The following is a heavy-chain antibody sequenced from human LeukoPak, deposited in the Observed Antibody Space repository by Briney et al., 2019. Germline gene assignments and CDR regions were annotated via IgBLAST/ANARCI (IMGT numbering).Heavy chain of an antibody. CDR2: IYTSGST. D-gene: IGHD1-14*01. V-gene: IGHV4-4*07. Sequence: TSETLSLTCTVSGGSISSYYWSWIRQPAGKGLEWIGRIYTSGSTNYNPSLKSRVTISVDTSKNQFSLKLSSVTAADTAVYYCARKDRYPYYYYMDVWGKGTTVTVSS. J-gene: IGHJ6*03. CDR3: ARKDRYPYYYYMDV. CDR1: GGSISSYY.